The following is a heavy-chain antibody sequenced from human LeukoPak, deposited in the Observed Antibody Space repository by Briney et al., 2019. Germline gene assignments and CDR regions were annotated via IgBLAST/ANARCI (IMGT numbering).Heavy chain of an antibody. J-gene: IGHJ4*02. CDR1: GFTFSTYS. V-gene: IGHV3-21*01. D-gene: IGHD4-17*01. CDR3: ARNDYGDYGIDS. CDR2: ISRSASSI. Sequence: GGSLRLSCASSGFTFSTYSMSWVRQAPGKVLEWVSYISRSASSIYYADSVKGRFTTSRHNPKNSWYLQMNSLRAEDTAIYFCARNDYGDYGIDSWGQGTLVTVSS.